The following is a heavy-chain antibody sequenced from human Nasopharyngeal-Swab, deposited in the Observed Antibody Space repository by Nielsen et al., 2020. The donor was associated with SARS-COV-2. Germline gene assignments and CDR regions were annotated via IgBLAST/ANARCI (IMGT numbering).Heavy chain of an antibody. CDR1: GGSISSYY. D-gene: IGHD6-19*01. J-gene: IGHJ4*02. CDR2: IYYSGST. Sequence: SETLSLTCTVSGGSISSYYWSWLRQPPGKGLEWIGYIYYSGSTNYNPSLKSRVTISVDTSKNQFSLKLSSVTAADTAVYYCAIDSSGWFTYDYWGQGTLVTVSS. V-gene: IGHV4-59*12. CDR3: AIDSSGWFTYDY.